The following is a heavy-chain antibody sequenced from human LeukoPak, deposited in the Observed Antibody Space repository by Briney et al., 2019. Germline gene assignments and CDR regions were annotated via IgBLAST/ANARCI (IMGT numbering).Heavy chain of an antibody. CDR3: ASSISGVTPFDY. V-gene: IGHV1-2*02. J-gene: IGHJ4*02. D-gene: IGHD4-23*01. Sequence: ASVKVSCKASGYTFTGYYMHWVRQAPGQGLEWMGWINPNSGGANYAQKFQGRVTMTRDTSISTAYMELSRLRSDDTAVYYCASSISGVTPFDYWGQGTLVTVSS. CDR2: INPNSGGA. CDR1: GYTFTGYY.